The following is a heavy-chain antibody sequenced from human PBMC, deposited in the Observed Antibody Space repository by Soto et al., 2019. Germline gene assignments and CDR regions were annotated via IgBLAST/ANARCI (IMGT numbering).Heavy chain of an antibody. CDR1: GFNIRDHY. V-gene: IGHV3-72*01. J-gene: IGHJ4*02. CDR3: VREGFFTLDF. CDR2: TRNKGESYTT. Sequence: EVQLVESGGGLVQPGGSLRLSCAASGFNIRDHYMDWVRQAPGKGLEWVGLTRNKGESYTTEHAASVKGRFVISRDDSKKSVYLQMNSLTTEDTAVYYCVREGFFTLDFWGQGTLVTVSS.